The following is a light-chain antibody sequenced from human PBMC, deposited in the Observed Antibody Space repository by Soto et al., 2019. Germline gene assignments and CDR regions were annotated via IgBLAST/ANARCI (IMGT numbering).Light chain of an antibody. J-gene: IGKJ1*01. Sequence: EIVLTQSPATLSFSPGERATLSCRASQSVSSYLAWYQQKPGQAPKLLIYDASNRATGIPARFSGSGSGTDFTLTISSLDPEDFAVYYCQQRSNWPPTFGQGTKVDIK. V-gene: IGKV3-11*01. CDR3: QQRSNWPPT. CDR1: QSVSSY. CDR2: DAS.